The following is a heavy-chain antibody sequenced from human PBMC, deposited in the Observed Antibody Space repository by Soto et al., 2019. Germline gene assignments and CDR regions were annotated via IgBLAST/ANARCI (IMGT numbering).Heavy chain of an antibody. V-gene: IGHV1-69*06. CDR3: ARAPIYSNQFILNWFDP. Sequence: QVQLVQSGAEVKKPGSSVKVSCKASGGTFSSYAISWVRQAPGQGLEWMGGIIPIFGTANYAQKFQGRVTITADKSTSTAYIELSSLRSEDTAVYYCARAPIYSNQFILNWFDPWCQGTLVTVSS. CDR1: GGTFSSYA. D-gene: IGHD4-4*01. CDR2: IIPIFGTA. J-gene: IGHJ5*02.